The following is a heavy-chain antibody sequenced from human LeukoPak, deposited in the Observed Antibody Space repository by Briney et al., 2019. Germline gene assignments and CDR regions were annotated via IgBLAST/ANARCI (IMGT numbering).Heavy chain of an antibody. CDR3: ARGKTKGATVNWSDT. J-gene: IGHJ5*02. V-gene: IGHV1-46*01. CDR1: GYTFTSYH. D-gene: IGHD1-26*01. CDR2: INPSGGST. Sequence: ASVNVSCKASGYTFTSYHMHWVRQAPGQGLEWMGIINPSGGSTSYAQKFQGRVTMTRDTSRSTVYIELSSLRSEDTAVYYCARGKTKGATVNWSDTWGEGTLGTVSS.